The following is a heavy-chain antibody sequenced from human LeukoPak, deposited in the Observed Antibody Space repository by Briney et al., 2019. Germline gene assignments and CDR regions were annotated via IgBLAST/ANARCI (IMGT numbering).Heavy chain of an antibody. J-gene: IGHJ4*02. CDR1: GFTFSSYG. V-gene: IGHV3-30*18. Sequence: GRSLRLSCAASGFTFSSYGMHWVRQAPGKGLEWVAVISYDGSNKYYAESVKGRFTISRDNSKNTLYLQMNSLRAEDTAVYYCAKGSSEQWLVLDYWGQGTLVTVSS. CDR3: AKGSSEQWLVLDY. CDR2: ISYDGSNK. D-gene: IGHD6-19*01.